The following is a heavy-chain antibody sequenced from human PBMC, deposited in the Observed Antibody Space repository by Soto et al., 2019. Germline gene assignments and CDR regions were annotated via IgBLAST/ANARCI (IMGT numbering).Heavy chain of an antibody. CDR2: IWYDGSNK. D-gene: IGHD4-17*01. J-gene: IGHJ3*02. Sequence: PGGSLRLSCAASGFTFSSYGMHWVRQAPGKGLEWVAVIWYDGSNKYYADSVKGRFTISRDNSKNTLYLQMNSLRAEDTAVYYCARDPPFTRIDYGDHYDAFDIWGQGTMVTVSS. CDR3: ARDPPFTRIDYGDHYDAFDI. V-gene: IGHV3-33*01. CDR1: GFTFSSYG.